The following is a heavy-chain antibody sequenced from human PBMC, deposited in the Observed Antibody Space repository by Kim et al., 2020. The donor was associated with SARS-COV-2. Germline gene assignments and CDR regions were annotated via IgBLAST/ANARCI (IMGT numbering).Heavy chain of an antibody. D-gene: IGHD3-22*01. CDR3: ARAGDYDISGYYGFFNH. V-gene: IGHV3-74*01. Sequence: SVTGRFTISRDNAKNTLYLQMSSLRPEDTAVYYCARAGDYDISGYYGFFNHWGQGAPVTVSS. J-gene: IGHJ1*01.